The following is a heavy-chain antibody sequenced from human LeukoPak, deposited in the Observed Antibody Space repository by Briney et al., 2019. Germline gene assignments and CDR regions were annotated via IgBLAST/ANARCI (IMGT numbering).Heavy chain of an antibody. CDR2: INHSGST. V-gene: IGHV4-34*01. CDR1: GGSFSGYY. J-gene: IGHJ6*03. Sequence: SETLSLTCAVYGGSFSGYYWSWIRQPPGKGLEWIGEINHSGSTNYNPSLKSRVTISVDTSKNQFSLKLSSVTAADTAVYYCARGDYYGSGLYYYYFMDVWGKGTTVTVSS. D-gene: IGHD3-10*01. CDR3: ARGDYYGSGLYYYYFMDV.